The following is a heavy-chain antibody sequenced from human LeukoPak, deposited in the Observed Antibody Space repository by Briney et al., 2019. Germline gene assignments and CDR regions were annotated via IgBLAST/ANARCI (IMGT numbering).Heavy chain of an antibody. Sequence: ASVKVSCKASGGTFSSYAISWVRQAPGQGLEWMGGIIPIFGTANYAQKFQGRVTITADESTSTAYMELNSLRSEDTAVYYCAREGAYGDFTGVYWGQGTLVTVSS. CDR3: AREGAYGDFTGVY. J-gene: IGHJ4*02. V-gene: IGHV1-69*01. CDR1: GGTFSSYA. CDR2: IIPIFGTA. D-gene: IGHD4-17*01.